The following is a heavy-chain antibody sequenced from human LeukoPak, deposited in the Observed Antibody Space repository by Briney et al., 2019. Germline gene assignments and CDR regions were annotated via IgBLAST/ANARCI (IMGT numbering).Heavy chain of an antibody. D-gene: IGHD3-22*01. CDR3: ARGSGYSRFDY. Sequence: SGPALVKPTQTLTLTCTFSGFSLTTTGMRVMWIRQPPGKALEWLARIDSDDDKFYSASLKTRLTISKDTYKNQVVLTMTNMDPVDTATYYCARGSGYSRFDYWGQGTLVTVSS. J-gene: IGHJ4*02. V-gene: IGHV2-70*04. CDR2: IDSDDDK. CDR1: GFSLTTTGMR.